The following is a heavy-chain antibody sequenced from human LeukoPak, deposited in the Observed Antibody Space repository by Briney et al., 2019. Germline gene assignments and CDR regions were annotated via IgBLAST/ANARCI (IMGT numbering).Heavy chain of an antibody. Sequence: GRSLRLSCAASGFTFDDYAMHWVRQAPGKGLEWVSGISWNSGSIGYADSVKGRFTISRDNAKSSLYLQMNSLRAEDMALYYCAKEGIVVVPAAMRGDYYYYYMDVWGKGTTVTVSS. CDR3: AKEGIVVVPAAMRGDYYYYYMDV. V-gene: IGHV3-9*03. CDR2: ISWNSGSI. J-gene: IGHJ6*03. CDR1: GFTFDDYA. D-gene: IGHD2-2*01.